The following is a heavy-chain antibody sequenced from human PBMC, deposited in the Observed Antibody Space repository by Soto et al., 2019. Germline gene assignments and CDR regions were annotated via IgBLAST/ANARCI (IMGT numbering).Heavy chain of an antibody. D-gene: IGHD3-22*01. CDR3: AIGGFHRGNYYIFDY. J-gene: IGHJ4*02. CDR1: GGSFSGYY. CDR2: INHSGTT. Sequence: SETLSLTCAVYGGSFSGYYWTWIRQPPGKGLEWIGEINHSGTTTYNPSLKSRVTISVDTSRDQFSLRLSSVTAADTAVYFCAIGGFHRGNYYIFDYWGQGALVTVSS. V-gene: IGHV4-34*01.